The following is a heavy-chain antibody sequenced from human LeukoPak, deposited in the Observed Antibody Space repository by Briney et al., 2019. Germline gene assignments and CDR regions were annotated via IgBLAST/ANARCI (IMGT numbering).Heavy chain of an antibody. CDR2: TYTTGST. CDR3: ARDVRGWSGFDY. J-gene: IGHJ4*02. Sequence: PSETLSLTCSVSGGSISSYYWSWIRQPAGKGLEWIGRTYTTGSTDYNPPLKSRVTMSVDTSKNQFSLNLSSVTAADTAVYYCARDVRGWSGFDYWGQGTLVTVSS. V-gene: IGHV4-4*07. CDR1: GGSISSYY. D-gene: IGHD3-3*01.